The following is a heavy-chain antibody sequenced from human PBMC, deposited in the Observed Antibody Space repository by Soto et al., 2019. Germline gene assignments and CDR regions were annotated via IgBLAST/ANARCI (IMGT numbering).Heavy chain of an antibody. CDR2: IYHSGTT. Sequence: QVQLQESGPGLVKPSETLSLSCNVSGGSISSDDFFWSWVRQHPARGLEWIGYIYHSGTTYYNPSLLSRITISVDTSKNQFSLKLRSVTAADTAVYXXAXXXXXGSGLSGGMDVWGQGTAVTVS. CDR1: GGSISSDDFF. V-gene: IGHV4-31*03. CDR3: AXXXXXGSGLSGGMDV. D-gene: IGHD3-10*01. J-gene: IGHJ6*02.